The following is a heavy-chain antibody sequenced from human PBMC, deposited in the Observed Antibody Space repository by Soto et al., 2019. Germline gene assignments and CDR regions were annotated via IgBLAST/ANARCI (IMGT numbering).Heavy chain of an antibody. CDR3: AREPLT. CDR1: GGSISSGGYY. Sequence: QVQLQESGPGLVKPSQTLSLTCTVPGGSISSGGYYWNWIRQHPGKGLEWIGYIYYSGSTYYNPYLQSRVTIAVDTSKNQFALKLSSVTAADTAVYYCAREPLTWGQGTLVTVSS. J-gene: IGHJ4*02. CDR2: IYYSGST. V-gene: IGHV4-31*03.